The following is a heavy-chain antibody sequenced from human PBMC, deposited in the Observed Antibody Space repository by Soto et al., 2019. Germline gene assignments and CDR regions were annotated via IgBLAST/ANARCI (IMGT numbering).Heavy chain of an antibody. D-gene: IGHD3-3*01. CDR3: ARAGSPTYYDFWSGCYGSPHDAFDI. Sequence: ASVKVYCKASGYTFTSYDINWVRQATGQGIEWMGWMNPNSGNTGYAQKFQGRVTMTRNTSISTAYMELSSLRSEDTAVYYCARAGSPTYYDFWSGCYGSPHDAFDIWGQGTMVTVSS. CDR2: MNPNSGNT. V-gene: IGHV1-8*01. J-gene: IGHJ3*02. CDR1: GYTFTSYD.